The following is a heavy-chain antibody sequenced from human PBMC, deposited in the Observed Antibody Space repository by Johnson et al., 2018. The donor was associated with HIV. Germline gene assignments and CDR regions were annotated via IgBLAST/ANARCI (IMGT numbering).Heavy chain of an antibody. D-gene: IGHD3-22*01. J-gene: IGHJ3*02. Sequence: QVQLVESGGVLVKPGGSLRLSCAASGFTFSSYAMHWVRQAPGKGLEWVAVISYDGSNKYYADSVKGRFTISRDNAKNSLYLQMNSLRVEDTALYYCARGFSSGYNDAFDIWGQATMVTVS. CDR1: GFTFSSYA. V-gene: IGHV3-30*04. CDR3: ARGFSSGYNDAFDI. CDR2: ISYDGSNK.